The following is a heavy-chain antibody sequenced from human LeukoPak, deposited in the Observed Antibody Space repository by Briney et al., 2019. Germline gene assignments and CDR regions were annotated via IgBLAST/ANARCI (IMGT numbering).Heavy chain of an antibody. CDR1: GFTFGSYA. CDR2: ISGSGGST. J-gene: IGHJ4*02. Sequence: GGSLRLSWAASGFTFGSYAMSWVRQAPGKGLEWVSAISGSGGSTYYADSVKGRFTISRDNSKNTLYLQMNSLRAEDTAVYYCTKGREQWLAELFFDYWGQGTLVTVSS. V-gene: IGHV3-23*01. CDR3: TKGREQWLAELFFDY. D-gene: IGHD6-19*01.